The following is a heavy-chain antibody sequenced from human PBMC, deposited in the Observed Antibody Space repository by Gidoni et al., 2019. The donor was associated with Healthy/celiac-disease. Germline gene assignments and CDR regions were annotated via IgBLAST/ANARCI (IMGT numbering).Heavy chain of an antibody. V-gene: IGHV4-34*01. CDR2: INHSGST. Sequence: QVQLQQWGAGLLTPSETLSLTCAVYGGSFSGYYWSWIRQPPGKGLEWIGEINHSGSTNYNPSLKSRVTISVDTSKNQFSLKLSSVTAADTAVYYCAREAVTTPFDPWGQGTLVTVSS. CDR1: GGSFSGYY. CDR3: AREAVTTPFDP. J-gene: IGHJ5*02. D-gene: IGHD4-17*01.